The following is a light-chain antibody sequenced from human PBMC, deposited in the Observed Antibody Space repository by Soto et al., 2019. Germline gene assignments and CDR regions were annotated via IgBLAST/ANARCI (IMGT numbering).Light chain of an antibody. CDR2: DNN. V-gene: IGLV1-51*01. Sequence: QSVLTQPPSVSAAAGQRVTISCSGSSSNIGTNRVSWYQQLPGTAPKLLIYDNNKRPSGILDRFSGSKSGTSATLGITELETGDEADFYCGTWDNSLSAYVFGTGTKFTVL. J-gene: IGLJ1*01. CDR1: SSNIGTNR. CDR3: GTWDNSLSAYV.